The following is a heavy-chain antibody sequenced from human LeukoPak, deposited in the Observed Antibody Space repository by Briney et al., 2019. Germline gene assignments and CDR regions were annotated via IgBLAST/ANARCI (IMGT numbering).Heavy chain of an antibody. CDR3: ARVTVTLTGIDY. J-gene: IGHJ4*02. CDR1: GGTFSSYA. D-gene: IGHD4-17*01. V-gene: IGHV1-69*13. CDR2: IIPIFGTA. Sequence: SVKVSCKASGGTFSSYAISWVRQAPGQGLEWMGGIIPIFGTANYAQKFQGRVTITADESTSTAYMELRSLRSDDTAVYYCARVTVTLTGIDYWGQGTLVTVSS.